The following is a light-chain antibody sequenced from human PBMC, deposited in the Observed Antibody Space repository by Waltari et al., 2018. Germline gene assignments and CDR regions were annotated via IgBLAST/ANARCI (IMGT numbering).Light chain of an antibody. CDR2: DVS. J-gene: IGLJ2*01. CDR3: SSYISSSTLEL. CDR1: SSDVGAYNY. V-gene: IGLV2-14*03. Sequence: QSALTQPASVSGSPGQSITISCTGTSSDVGAYNYVSWYQQHPGKAPKLIIFDVSNRPSGFSTRVSGSKSGNTASLTISGLQAEDEADYYCSSYISSSTLELFGGGTSLTVL.